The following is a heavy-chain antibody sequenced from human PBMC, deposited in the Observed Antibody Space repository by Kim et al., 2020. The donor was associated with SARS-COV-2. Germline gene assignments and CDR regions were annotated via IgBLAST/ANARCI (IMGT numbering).Heavy chain of an antibody. V-gene: IGHV3-30*03. J-gene: IGHJ4*01. CDR1: GFTFGSAH. D-gene: IGHD6-19*01. Sequence: GGSLRLSCAGSGFTFGSAHMHWVRQAPGKGLEWVALISADESNKDYVDSVKGRFTVSRYNSQNTLFLQIDSLRAEDTAVSYCAREGHSSGRAGSFDYWG. CDR3: AREGHSSGRAGSFDY. CDR2: ISADESNK.